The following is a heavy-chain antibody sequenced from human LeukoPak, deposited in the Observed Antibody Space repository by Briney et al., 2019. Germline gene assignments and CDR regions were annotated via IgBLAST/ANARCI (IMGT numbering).Heavy chain of an antibody. V-gene: IGHV3-33*01. CDR2: IWYDGSNK. CDR1: GFTFSSYG. J-gene: IGHJ6*02. D-gene: IGHD1-26*01. CDR3: ARAGGELQPSYYYYGMDV. Sequence: QPGGSLRLSCAASGFTFSSYGMHWVRQAPGKGLEWVAVIWYDGSNKYYADSVKGRFTISRDNSKNTLYLQMNSLRAEDTPVYYCARAGGELQPSYYYYGMDVWGQGTTVTVSS.